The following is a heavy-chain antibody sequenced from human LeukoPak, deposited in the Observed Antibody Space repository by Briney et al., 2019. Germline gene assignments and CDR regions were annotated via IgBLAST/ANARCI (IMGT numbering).Heavy chain of an antibody. CDR3: AKDLYYYDSSGSYSAAFDI. V-gene: IGHV3-9*01. Sequence: SGGSLRLTCAASGFTFDDYAMHWVRQAPGKGLEWVSGISWNSGSIGYADSVKGRFTISRDNAKNSLYLQMNSLRAEDTALYYCAKDLYYYDSSGSYSAAFDIWGQGTMVTVSP. J-gene: IGHJ3*02. CDR1: GFTFDDYA. D-gene: IGHD3-22*01. CDR2: ISWNSGSI.